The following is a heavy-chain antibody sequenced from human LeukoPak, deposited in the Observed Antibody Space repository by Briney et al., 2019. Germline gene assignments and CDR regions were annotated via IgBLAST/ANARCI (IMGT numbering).Heavy chain of an antibody. D-gene: IGHD5-12*01. CDR2: IYHSGST. CDR3: ARDARGYDYHSPKDDDAFDI. V-gene: IGHV4-38-2*02. Sequence: SETLSLTCTVSGYSISSGYYWGWIRQPPGKGLEWIGSIYHSGSTYYNPSLKSRVTISVDTSKNQFSLKLSSVTAADTAVYYCARDARGYDYHSPKDDDAFDIWGQGTMVTVSS. CDR1: GYSISSGYY. J-gene: IGHJ3*02.